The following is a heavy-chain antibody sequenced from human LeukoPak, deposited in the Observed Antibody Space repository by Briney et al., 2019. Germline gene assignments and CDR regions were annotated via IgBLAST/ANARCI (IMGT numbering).Heavy chain of an antibody. V-gene: IGHV3-74*01. CDR2: INSDGSST. CDR1: GFTFSSYW. D-gene: IGHD3-16*01. Sequence: GGSLRLSCAASGFTFSSYWMHWVRQAPGKGLVWVSRINSDGSSTSYADSVKGRFTISRDNAKNTLYLQMNSLRAEDTAVYYCAGFWGYYYGMDAWGQGTTVTVSS. J-gene: IGHJ6*02. CDR3: AGFWGYYYGMDA.